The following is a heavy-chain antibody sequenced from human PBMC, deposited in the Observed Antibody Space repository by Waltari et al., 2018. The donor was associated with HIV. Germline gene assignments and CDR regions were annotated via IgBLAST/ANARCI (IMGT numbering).Heavy chain of an antibody. CDR1: GGPTASHD. J-gene: IGHJ6*02. CDR3: ARKPPGGYYYGMDV. Sequence: QVQLQESGPGMVTHSEPLSPTCTVSGGPTASHDWRWHRQPPGKGLEGIGYIYYSGSTNYNPSLKSRVTISVDTSKNQFSLKLSSVTAADTAVYYCARKPPGGYYYGMDVWGQGTTVTVSS. V-gene: IGHV4-59*11. D-gene: IGHD3-16*01. CDR2: IYYSGST.